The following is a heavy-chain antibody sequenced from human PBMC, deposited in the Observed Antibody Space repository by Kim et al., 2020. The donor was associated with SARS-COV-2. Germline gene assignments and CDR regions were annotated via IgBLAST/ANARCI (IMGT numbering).Heavy chain of an antibody. D-gene: IGHD3-10*01. Sequence: GGSLRLSCAASGFTFDDYAMHWVRQAPGKGLEWVSGISWNSGSIGYADSVKGRFTISRDNAKNSLYLQMNSLRAEDTALYYCAKAGVYGSGTDGMDVWGQGTTVTVSS. CDR2: ISWNSGSI. J-gene: IGHJ6*02. V-gene: IGHV3-9*01. CDR3: AKAGVYGSGTDGMDV. CDR1: GFTFDDYA.